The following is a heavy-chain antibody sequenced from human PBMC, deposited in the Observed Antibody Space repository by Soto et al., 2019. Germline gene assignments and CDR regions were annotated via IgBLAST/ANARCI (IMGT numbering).Heavy chain of an antibody. J-gene: IGHJ4*02. CDR1: GFTFGSYA. V-gene: IGHV3-49*04. Sequence: GGSLRLSCTASGFTFGSYAMSWVRQAPGKGLEWVGFIRSKGYGGTTEYAASGKGRFTISRDDAKSIAYLQMNSLKTEDTAVYYCTRDHELSFYYDVWSGYYQSRFDYWGQGTLVTVSS. CDR2: IRSKGYGGTT. D-gene: IGHD3-3*01. CDR3: TRDHELSFYYDVWSGYYQSRFDY.